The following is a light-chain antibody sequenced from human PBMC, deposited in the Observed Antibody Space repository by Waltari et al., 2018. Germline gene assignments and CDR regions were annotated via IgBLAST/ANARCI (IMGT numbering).Light chain of an antibody. J-gene: IGLJ2*01. V-gene: IGLV2-11*01. Sequence: QSALTQPRSVAGSPGQSVTISCPGTSSDVGGYKYVSWHRQHPGKPTKPIIFDVSERLSGVPVRVAGSRSGNPASLAICGLQGEDEADFYCCSYAGGYTMAVGGGTQLTVL. CDR2: DVS. CDR3: CSYAGGYTMA. CDR1: SSDVGGYKY.